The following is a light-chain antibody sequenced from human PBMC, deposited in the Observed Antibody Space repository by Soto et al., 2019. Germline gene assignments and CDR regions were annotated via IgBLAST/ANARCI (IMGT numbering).Light chain of an antibody. V-gene: IGLV1-51*01. CDR2: EVN. J-gene: IGLJ2*01. CDR3: AVWDDNLRGL. CDR1: SSNIGGNS. Sequence: QSVMTQPPSVSAAPGQKVTISCSGSSSNIGGNSVSWYQQLPGTAPKLMIYEVNNRPSGVSNRFSGSKSSTSASLAISGLQSEDEADYYCAVWDDNLRGLFGGGTKLTVL.